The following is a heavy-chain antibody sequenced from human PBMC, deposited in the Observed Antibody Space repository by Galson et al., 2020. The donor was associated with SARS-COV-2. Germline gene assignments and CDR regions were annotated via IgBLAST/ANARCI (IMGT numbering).Heavy chain of an antibody. J-gene: IGHJ6*03. CDR3: AKVPCYFSTSCFYMDV. Sequence: GESLKISCEASGFIFSSYAMSWVRQAPGKGLEWVSSISGSGESTYYADSIRGRFTIYRDNSRNTLFLQMNSLRAEDTAVYFCAKVPCYFSTSCFYMDVWGKGTTVTVSS. D-gene: IGHD2-2*01. V-gene: IGHV3-23*01. CDR1: GFIFSSYA. CDR2: ISGSGEST.